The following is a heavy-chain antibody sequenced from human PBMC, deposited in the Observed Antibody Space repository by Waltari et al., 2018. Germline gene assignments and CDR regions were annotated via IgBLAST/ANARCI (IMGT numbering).Heavy chain of an antibody. CDR3: AREMVDSISLWFDP. CDR2: IFPIFRTA. J-gene: IGHJ5*02. D-gene: IGHD6-6*01. CDR1: GGTFSSSA. V-gene: IGHV1-69*01. Sequence: QVQLVQSGAEVKKPGSSEKVSCKASGGTFSSSAISWVRQAPGQGLEWMGGIFPIFRTANYAQKVQGRVTITADESTSTAYIELSSLRSEDTAVYYCAREMVDSISLWFDPWGQGTLVTVSS.